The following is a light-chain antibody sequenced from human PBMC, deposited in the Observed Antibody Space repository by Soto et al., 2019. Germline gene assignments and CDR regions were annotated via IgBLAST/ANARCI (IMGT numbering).Light chain of an antibody. CDR3: HQYNNWPPYT. Sequence: EIVMTQPPATLSVSPGERVTLSCRASQSVSSILAWYQQKPGQAPRLLIYGASTRATGIPVRFSGSGSGTEFTLTISSLQSEDFAVYFCHQYNNWPPYTFGQGTKVDIK. CDR1: QSVSSI. V-gene: IGKV3-15*01. CDR2: GAS. J-gene: IGKJ2*01.